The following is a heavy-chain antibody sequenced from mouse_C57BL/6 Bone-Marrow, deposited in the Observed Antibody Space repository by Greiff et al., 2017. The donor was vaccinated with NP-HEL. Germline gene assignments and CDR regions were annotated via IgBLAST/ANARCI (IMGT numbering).Heavy chain of an antibody. D-gene: IGHD1-1*01. V-gene: IGHV1-39*01. CDR1: GYSFTDYN. CDR3: ARSAITTVVATDFDY. CDR2: INPNYGTT. Sequence: EVQLQQSGPELVKPGASVKISCKASGYSFTDYNMNWVKQRNGKSLEWIGVINPNYGTTSYNQKFKGKATLTVDQSSSTAYMQLNSLTSEDSAVYYCARSAITTVVATDFDYWGQGTTLAVSS. J-gene: IGHJ2*01.